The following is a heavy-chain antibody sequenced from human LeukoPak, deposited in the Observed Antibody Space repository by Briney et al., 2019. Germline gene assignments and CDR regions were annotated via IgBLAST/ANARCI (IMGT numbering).Heavy chain of an antibody. CDR1: GFPFSGSW. J-gene: IGHJ4*02. CDR3: ARANHVDF. V-gene: IGHV3-7*04. D-gene: IGHD3-3*01. Sequence: GGSLRLSCAASGFPFSGSWMDWVRQAPGKRMEWVANIKQDGSEKHYADSVKGRFTISRDNAKNSLFLQMSGLRAEDTAVYYCARANHVDFWSQGTLVTVSS. CDR2: IKQDGSEK.